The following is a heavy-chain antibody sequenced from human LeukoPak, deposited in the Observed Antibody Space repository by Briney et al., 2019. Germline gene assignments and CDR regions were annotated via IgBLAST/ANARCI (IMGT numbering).Heavy chain of an antibody. CDR3: AKVRVDYNYYMDV. Sequence: GGSLRLSCAASGFTFSSYVMSWVRQAPGKGLEWVSAISGSGGSPYYADSVKGRFTISRDNARNSLYLQMNSLRAEDTAVYYCAKVRVDYNYYMDVWGKGTTVTVSS. CDR1: GFTFSSYV. CDR2: ISGSGGSP. V-gene: IGHV3-23*01. J-gene: IGHJ6*03.